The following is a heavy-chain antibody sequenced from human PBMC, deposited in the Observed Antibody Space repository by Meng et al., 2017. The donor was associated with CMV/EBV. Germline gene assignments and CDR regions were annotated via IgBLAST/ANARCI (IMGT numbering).Heavy chain of an antibody. CDR1: GFIFTNYW. J-gene: IGHJ4*02. Sequence: GESLKISRAASGFIFTNYWMHWVRQAPGKGLVWVSRISPDGSSTDYADAVKGRFTTSRDKAKSTVFLQMNSLRPDDTAVYYCVRVGDGRTYGKFEYWGQGALVTVSS. CDR3: VRVGDGRTYGKFEY. CDR2: ISPDGSST. D-gene: IGHD3-10*01. V-gene: IGHV3-74*01.